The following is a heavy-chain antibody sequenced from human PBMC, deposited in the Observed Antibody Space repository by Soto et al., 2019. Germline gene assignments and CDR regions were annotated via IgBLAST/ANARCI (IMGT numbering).Heavy chain of an antibody. D-gene: IGHD1-26*01. J-gene: IGHJ4*02. CDR3: ARDLAKGGGSAGFDY. V-gene: IGHV1-2*02. CDR1: GYTFTVCY. CDR2: INPKSGGT. Sequence: ASVKVSCKASGYTFTVCYMHWVRQAPGQGLEWMGWINPKSGGTMYPQKFQGRVTMTWDTSISTAYMALTRLRSDDTAVYYCARDLAKGGGSAGFDYWGQGTLVTVSS.